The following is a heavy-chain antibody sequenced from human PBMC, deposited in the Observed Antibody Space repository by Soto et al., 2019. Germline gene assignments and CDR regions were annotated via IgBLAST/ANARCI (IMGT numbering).Heavy chain of an antibody. CDR3: ASLYGSASYRSIYNTYMDV. V-gene: IGHV4-34*01. J-gene: IGHJ6*03. Sequence: SETLSLTCAVYGWSFSGYFWTWIRQPPGKGLEWIGEINHGGSTNYNPSLKSRVTISVDTSKNQFSLKLDSVTAADTAMYYCASLYGSASYRSIYNTYMDVWGKGTTVTVSS. D-gene: IGHD3-10*01. CDR2: INHGGST. CDR1: GWSFSGYF.